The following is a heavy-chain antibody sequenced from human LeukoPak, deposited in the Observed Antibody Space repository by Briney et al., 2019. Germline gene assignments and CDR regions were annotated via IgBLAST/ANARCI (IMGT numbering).Heavy chain of an antibody. CDR2: MNPNSGKT. Sequence: GASVKVSCKASGYTFTTYDINWVRQATGQGLEWMGWMNPNSGKTGYSQKFEGRVIITRNTSISTAYLELSSLRSEDTAVYYCATGEAYCGGDCYFSWGQGTLVSVTS. D-gene: IGHD2-21*02. CDR3: ATGEAYCGGDCYFS. J-gene: IGHJ5*02. CDR1: GYTFTTYD. V-gene: IGHV1-8*01.